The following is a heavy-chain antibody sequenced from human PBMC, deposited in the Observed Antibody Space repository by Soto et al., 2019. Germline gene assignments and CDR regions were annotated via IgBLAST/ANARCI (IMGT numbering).Heavy chain of an antibody. J-gene: IGHJ5*02. V-gene: IGHV4-31*03. CDR3: ARVYDILTGNWFDP. D-gene: IGHD3-9*01. Sequence: SETLSRTCTVSGGSISTADYYWSWILQHPGKGLEWIGYIYYSGSTYYNPSLKSRVTISLDTSKNQFSLKLSSVTAADTAVYFCARVYDILTGNWFDPWGQGTLVTVSS. CDR2: IYYSGST. CDR1: GGSISTADYY.